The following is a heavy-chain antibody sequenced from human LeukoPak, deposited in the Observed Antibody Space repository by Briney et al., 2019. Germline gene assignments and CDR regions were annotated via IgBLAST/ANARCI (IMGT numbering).Heavy chain of an antibody. CDR1: GFIFSSYE. J-gene: IGHJ4*02. CDR2: ISSSGSTI. CDR3: ARGFDDSGSYSPFFGY. Sequence: GGSLRLSCAASGFIFSSYEMNWVRQAPGKGLEWVSYISSSGSTIYYADSVKGRFTISRDNAKNSLYLQMNSLRAEDTAVYYCARGFDDSGSYSPFFGYWGQGTLVTVSS. V-gene: IGHV3-48*03. D-gene: IGHD1-26*01.